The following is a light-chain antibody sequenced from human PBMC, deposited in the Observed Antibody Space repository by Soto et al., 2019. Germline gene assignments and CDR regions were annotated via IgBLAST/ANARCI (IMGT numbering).Light chain of an antibody. CDR3: QQYNNWPPEYT. V-gene: IGKV3-15*01. CDR2: GAS. Sequence: EIVMTQSPATLSVSPGERATLSCRASQSVSSNLAWYQQKPGQAPRLLIYGASTMATGIPARFSGSGSWTEFTLTISSLQSEDFAVYYCQQYNNWPPEYTFGQGTKLEIK. CDR1: QSVSSN. J-gene: IGKJ2*01.